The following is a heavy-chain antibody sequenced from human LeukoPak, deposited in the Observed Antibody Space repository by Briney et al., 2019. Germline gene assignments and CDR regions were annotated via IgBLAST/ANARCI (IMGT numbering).Heavy chain of an antibody. CDR1: GGSFNGYY. Sequence: PSETLSLTCAVYGGSFNGYYWSWIRHPPGKGLEWIGEINHSGSTNYSPSLKSRVTISVDTSKNQFSLKLSSVTAADTAVYYCARPRDSSGYYDAFDIWGQGTMVTVSS. CDR2: INHSGST. CDR3: ARPRDSSGYYDAFDI. V-gene: IGHV4-34*01. J-gene: IGHJ3*02. D-gene: IGHD3-22*01.